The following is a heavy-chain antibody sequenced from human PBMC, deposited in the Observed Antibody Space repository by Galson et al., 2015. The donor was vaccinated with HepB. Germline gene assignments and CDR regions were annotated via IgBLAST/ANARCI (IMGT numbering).Heavy chain of an antibody. V-gene: IGHV5-51*01. CDR1: GYSFTSYW. Sequence: QSGAEVKKPGESLKISCKGSGYSFTSYWIGWVRQMPGKGLEWMGVIYPGDSDTRYSPSFQGQVTISADKSINPAYLQWSSLKASDTGMYFCARRTGSYQSYYMDVWCKGTTVIVSS. D-gene: IGHD3-10*01. CDR2: IYPGDSDT. J-gene: IGHJ6*03. CDR3: ARRTGSYQSYYMDV.